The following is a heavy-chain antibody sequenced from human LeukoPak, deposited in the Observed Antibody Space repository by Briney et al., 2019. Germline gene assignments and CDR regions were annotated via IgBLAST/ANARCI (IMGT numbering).Heavy chain of an antibody. V-gene: IGHV1-2*02. CDR2: IYPPSGGT. CDR3: ASVTYSSFDDFDY. J-gene: IGHJ4*02. D-gene: IGHD2-2*01. Sequence: GASVKVSCKTSGYTFTAYYIHWVRQAPGQGLEWMGWIYPPSGGTEYAQKFQGRVTMTRDTSISTAYMQLISLTSDDTAMYYCASVTYSSFDDFDYWGQGTLVTVSS. CDR1: GYTFTAYY.